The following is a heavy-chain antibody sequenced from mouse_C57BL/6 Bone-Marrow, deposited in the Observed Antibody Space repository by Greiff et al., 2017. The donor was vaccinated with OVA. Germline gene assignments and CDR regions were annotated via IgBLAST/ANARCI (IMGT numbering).Heavy chain of an antibody. J-gene: IGHJ3*01. D-gene: IGHD3-2*02. V-gene: IGHV5-6*01. CDR1: GFTFSSYG. Sequence: EVKLMESGGDLVKPGGSLKLSCAASGFTFSSYGMSWVRQTPDKRLEWVATISSGGSYTYYPDSVKGRVTISRDNAKNTLYLQMSSLKSEDTAMYYYARHQVFSPFAYWGQGTLVTVSA. CDR2: ISSGGSYT. CDR3: ARHQVFSPFAY.